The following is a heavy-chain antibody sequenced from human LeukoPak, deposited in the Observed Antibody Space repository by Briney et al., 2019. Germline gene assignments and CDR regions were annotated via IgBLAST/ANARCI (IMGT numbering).Heavy chain of an antibody. CDR2: IKRDGSEK. Sequence: GGSLRLSCAASGFTFNSYWMNWVRQAPGKGLEWVANIKRDGSEKYYVDSVKGRFTVSRDNVKNSLFLQMNSLRADDTAVYYCVTTAGRTGGTAWGQGVLVTVSS. D-gene: IGHD1-1*01. V-gene: IGHV3-7*03. CDR1: GFTFNSYW. CDR3: VTTAGRTGGTA. J-gene: IGHJ5*02.